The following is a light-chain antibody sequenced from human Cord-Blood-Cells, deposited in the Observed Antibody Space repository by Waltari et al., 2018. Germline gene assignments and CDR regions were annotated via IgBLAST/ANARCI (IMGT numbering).Light chain of an antibody. CDR3: QQYDKGLT. CDR2: DAS. Sequence: DIQMTQSPSSLSASVGDRVTITCQASQDLSHYLNWYQQKPGKAPKLLIYDASNLETGVPSRFSGSGSGTDFTFAISSLQPEDIATYYCQQYDKGLTFGGGTKVEIK. V-gene: IGKV1-33*01. CDR1: QDLSHY. J-gene: IGKJ4*01.